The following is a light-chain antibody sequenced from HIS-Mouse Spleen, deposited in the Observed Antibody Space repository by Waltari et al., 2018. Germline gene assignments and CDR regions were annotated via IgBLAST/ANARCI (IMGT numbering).Light chain of an antibody. V-gene: IGKV2-28*01. CDR3: MQALQTPWT. CDR2: LGS. Sequence: DIVMTQSPLSLPVTPGEPASISCRSSQSLLHSNGYNYLDWYLQKPGQSPQLLFYLGSNLASGVPDRFSGSGSGTDFTLKISRVEAEDVGVYYCMQALQTPWTFGQGTKVEIK. J-gene: IGKJ1*01. CDR1: QSLLHSNGYNY.